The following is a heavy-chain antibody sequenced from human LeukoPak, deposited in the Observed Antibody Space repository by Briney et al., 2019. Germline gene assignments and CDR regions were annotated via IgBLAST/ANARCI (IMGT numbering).Heavy chain of an antibody. V-gene: IGHV4-59*08. D-gene: IGHD3-16*01. CDR2: IYYSGST. CDR1: AGSITSYC. CDR3: ASLYDYAAGYFDY. J-gene: IGHJ4*02. Sequence: SETLSLTCTVAAGSITSYCWSWIRQPPGKGLEWIGYIYYSGSTNYNSTLKSRVTILVAMSKNQFSLKLSSVTAADTAVYYCASLYDYAAGYFDYWGQRTLVTVSS.